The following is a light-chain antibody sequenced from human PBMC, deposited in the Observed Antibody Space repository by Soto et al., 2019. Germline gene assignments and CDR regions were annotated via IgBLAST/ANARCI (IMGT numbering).Light chain of an antibody. CDR3: QQRSKWPVT. Sequence: EIVLTQSPDTLSLSPGERAIFSCRTSQSIGSTLAWYQHKPGQAPRLLIYDASKRATGIPARFSGSGSGTAFTLTISRLEPEDFAVYFCQQRSKWPVTFGPGTTVDIK. V-gene: IGKV3-11*01. CDR2: DAS. CDR1: QSIGST. J-gene: IGKJ3*01.